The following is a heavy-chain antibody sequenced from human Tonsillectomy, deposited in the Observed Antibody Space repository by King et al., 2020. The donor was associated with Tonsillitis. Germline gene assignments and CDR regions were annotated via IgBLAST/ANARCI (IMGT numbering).Heavy chain of an antibody. CDR1: GYRFSNYW. CDR3: ARRDGSGSYYSIDY. D-gene: IGHD3-10*01. V-gene: IGHV5-51*01. J-gene: IGHJ4*02. CDR2: INPEDSDT. Sequence: QLVQSGAEVKKPGESLKISCTGSGYRFSNYWIGWVRQKAGKGLEWMGIINPEDSDTRYSPSFQGQVTISADNSISTASLQWSSLKASDSAMYYCARRDGSGSYYSIDYWGQGTLVTVSS.